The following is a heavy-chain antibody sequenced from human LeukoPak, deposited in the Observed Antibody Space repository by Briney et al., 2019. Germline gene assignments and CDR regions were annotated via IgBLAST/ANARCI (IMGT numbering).Heavy chain of an antibody. CDR3: ARDLFIGTSSWYESFDY. CDR1: GYTFTSYT. Sequence: GASVKVSCKASGYTFTSYTINWVRQAPGQGLEWMGWINTNTGNPTYARGFTGRFAFSLDTSVSTAYLQISSLKAEDTAVYYCARDLFIGTSSWYESFDYWGQGTLVTVSS. CDR2: INTNTGNP. J-gene: IGHJ4*02. V-gene: IGHV7-4-1*02. D-gene: IGHD6-13*01.